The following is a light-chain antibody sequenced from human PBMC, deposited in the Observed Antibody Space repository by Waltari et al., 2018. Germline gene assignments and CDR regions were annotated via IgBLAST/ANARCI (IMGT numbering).Light chain of an antibody. J-gene: IGLJ1*01. CDR1: SNNIGFYHL. Sequence: QSALTQPASVSGSPGQSITIPCTGSSNNIGFYHLVSWYQQHPGQAPKLTIFDVIKRPSGVSDRFSGSKSGNTASLTISGLQTEDDADYYCCSYSGSGSFPYVFGPGTRVAVL. V-gene: IGLV2-23*02. CDR2: DVI. CDR3: CSYSGSGSFPYV.